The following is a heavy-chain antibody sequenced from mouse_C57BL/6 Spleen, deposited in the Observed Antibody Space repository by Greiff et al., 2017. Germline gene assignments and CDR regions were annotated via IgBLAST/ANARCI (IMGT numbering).Heavy chain of an antibody. CDR1: GFTFSSYA. Sequence: EVKLMESGGGLVKPGGSLKLSCAASGFTFSSYAMSWVRQTPEKRLEWVATISDGGSYTYYPDNVKGRFTISRDNAKNNLYLQMSHLKAEDTAMYYCARLGEAYWGQGTLVTVSA. CDR3: ARLGEAY. CDR2: ISDGGSYT. D-gene: IGHD4-1*01. V-gene: IGHV5-4*03. J-gene: IGHJ3*01.